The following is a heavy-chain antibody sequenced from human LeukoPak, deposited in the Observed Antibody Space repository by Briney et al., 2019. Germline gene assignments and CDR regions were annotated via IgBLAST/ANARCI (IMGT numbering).Heavy chain of an antibody. CDR1: GGSISSGASD. J-gene: IGHJ4*02. V-gene: IGHV4-30-4*02. CDR3: ARSPWLGHSSSWYRKTYYFDY. D-gene: IGHD6-13*01. Sequence: PSETLSLTCTVSGGSISSGASDWGWIRQHPKRGLEWVGYINHSGSTYYNPSLGSRVTMSVDTSKNQFSLKLSSVTAADTAVYYCARSPWLGHSSSWYRKTYYFDYWGQGTLVTVSS. CDR2: INHSGST.